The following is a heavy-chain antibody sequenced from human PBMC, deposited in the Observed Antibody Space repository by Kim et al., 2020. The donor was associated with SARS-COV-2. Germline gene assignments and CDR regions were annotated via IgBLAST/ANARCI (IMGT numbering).Heavy chain of an antibody. Sequence: GGSLRLSCAASEFTFSTYWMYWVRQAPGKGLVWVSRISSSRNSTNYADSVKGRFTISRDNAKNTLYLQMNSLRAEDTAVYYCARASSTSYVGYYVDVWGKGTTVTVSS. CDR3: ARASSTSYVGYYVDV. J-gene: IGHJ6*03. CDR1: EFTFSTYW. CDR2: ISSSRNST. D-gene: IGHD2-2*01. V-gene: IGHV3-74*01.